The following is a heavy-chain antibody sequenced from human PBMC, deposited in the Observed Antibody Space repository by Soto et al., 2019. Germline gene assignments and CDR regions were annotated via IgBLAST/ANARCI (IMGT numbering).Heavy chain of an antibody. Sequence: SETLSLTCTVSGGSISSGGYYWSWIRQPPGKGLEWIGYIYYSGSTYYNPSLKSRVTISVDTSKNQFSLKLSSVTAADTAVYYCARGYYDSSGYFLDYWGQGTLVTVSS. CDR2: IYYSGST. CDR1: GGSISSGGYY. V-gene: IGHV4-30-4*01. D-gene: IGHD3-22*01. CDR3: ARGYYDSSGYFLDY. J-gene: IGHJ4*02.